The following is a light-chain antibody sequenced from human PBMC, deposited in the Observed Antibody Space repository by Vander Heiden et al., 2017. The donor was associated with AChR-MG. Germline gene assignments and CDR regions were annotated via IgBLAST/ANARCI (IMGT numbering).Light chain of an antibody. CDR1: NIGNKK. J-gene: IGLJ2*01. CDR3: QVWDSSTAV. V-gene: IGLV3-9*01. Sequence: SYDPTPPPSLPVARGQLASISCRGNNIGNKKVHWYQQKPGQAPVLVIYRDSYRPSGIPARFSGSNSANTATLTISRAQAGDEADYYCQVWDSSTAVFGGGTKLTVL. CDR2: RDS.